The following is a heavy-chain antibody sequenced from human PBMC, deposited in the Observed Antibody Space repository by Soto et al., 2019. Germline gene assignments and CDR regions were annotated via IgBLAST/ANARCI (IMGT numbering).Heavy chain of an antibody. V-gene: IGHV4-59*01. CDR2: IYYSGST. CDR1: VGSIISYY. CDR3: ARGEMATGDAFDI. J-gene: IGHJ3*02. Sequence: PSETLSLACTFSVGSIISYYWRWIRQPPGKGLEWIGYIYYSGSTNYNPSLKSRVTISVDTSKNQFSLKLSSVTAADTAVYYCARGEMATGDAFDIWGQGTMVTVSS. D-gene: IGHD5-12*01.